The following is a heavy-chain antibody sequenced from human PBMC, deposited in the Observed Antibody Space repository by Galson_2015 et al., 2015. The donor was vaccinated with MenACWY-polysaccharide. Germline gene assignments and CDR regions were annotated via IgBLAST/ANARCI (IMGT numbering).Heavy chain of an antibody. V-gene: IGHV3-23*01. CDR3: AKSKDSNGPQPRNDY. CDR1: GFIFSAYA. D-gene: IGHD2-8*01. CDR2: INGGTT. Sequence: SLRLSCAASGFIFSAYAMSWVRQVPGKGLEWVSTINGGTTTYKDSVKGRVPISRGNSKNTPYLQMTSLRAEDTAIYYCAKSKDSNGPQPRNDYWGQGTLVTVSS. J-gene: IGHJ4*02.